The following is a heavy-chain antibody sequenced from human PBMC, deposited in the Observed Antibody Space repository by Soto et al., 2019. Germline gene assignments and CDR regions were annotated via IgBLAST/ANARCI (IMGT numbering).Heavy chain of an antibody. Sequence: EASVKVSCKPSGYTFITYGISWVRQAPGQGLEWMGWISAYNGNTNYAQKFQDRVTMTTDTSASTAYMELRSLRYDDTAVYYCARDLLAARPGWFDPWGQGTLVTVSS. CDR2: ISAYNGNT. D-gene: IGHD6-6*01. CDR3: ARDLLAARPGWFDP. V-gene: IGHV1-18*01. CDR1: GYTFITYG. J-gene: IGHJ5*02.